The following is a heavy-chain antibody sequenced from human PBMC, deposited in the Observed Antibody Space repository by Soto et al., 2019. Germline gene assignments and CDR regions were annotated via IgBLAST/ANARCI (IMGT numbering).Heavy chain of an antibody. CDR1: GFTFSSYA. CDR2: ISGSGGST. V-gene: IGHV3-23*01. D-gene: IGHD6-13*01. J-gene: IGHJ4*02. Sequence: VGSLRLSCAASGFTFSSYAMSWVRQAPGKGLEWVSAISGSGGSTYYADSVKGRFTISRDNSKNTLYLQMNSLRAEDTAVYYCARQVVAAAGRVSYFDYWGQGTLVTVSS. CDR3: ARQVVAAAGRVSYFDY.